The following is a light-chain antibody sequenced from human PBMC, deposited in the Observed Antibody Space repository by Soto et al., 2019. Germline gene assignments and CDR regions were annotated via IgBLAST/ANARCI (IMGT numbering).Light chain of an antibody. J-gene: IGKJ1*01. CDR2: KAS. CDR3: EQYNSYPWT. CDR1: QSISSW. Sequence: DIQMTQSPSTLSASVGDRVTITCRASQSISSWLAWYQQKPGKAPKLLIYKASSLESGVPSSFSGSGSGTEFTLTISSLQPDDFPTYYCEQYNSYPWTFGQGTKVEIK. V-gene: IGKV1-5*03.